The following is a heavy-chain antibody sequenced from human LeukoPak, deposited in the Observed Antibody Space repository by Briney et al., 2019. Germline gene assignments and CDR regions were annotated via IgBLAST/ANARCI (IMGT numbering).Heavy chain of an antibody. CDR2: VNHSGSA. V-gene: IGHV4-34*01. Sequence: SETLSLTCAVYGASFNDYYWSWIRHSQTKGLEWIGEVNHSGSAKYNPSLKSRVTISADKSKNQFFLRLSPVAAADSGVYYCARERASNNHDNWFDPWGQGTLVTVST. CDR3: ARERASNNHDNWFDP. CDR1: GASFNDYY. J-gene: IGHJ5*02.